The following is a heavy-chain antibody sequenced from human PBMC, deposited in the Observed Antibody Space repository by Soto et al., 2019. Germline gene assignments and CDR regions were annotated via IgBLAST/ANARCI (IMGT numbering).Heavy chain of an antibody. D-gene: IGHD1-1*01. CDR3: ARIFLGTGFYSYYFDP. CDR2: IDWDDNK. CDR1: GFSLSTNGMC. J-gene: IGHJ4*02. V-gene: IGHV2-70*13. Sequence: SGPTLVNPTQTLTLTCTFSGFSLSTNGMCVSWIRQPPGKALEWLALIDWDDNKYYTTSLRTRLTVSKDTFEKRVVLTMTNMGPVDTATYYCARIFLGTGFYSYYFDPWGQGTLVTVSS.